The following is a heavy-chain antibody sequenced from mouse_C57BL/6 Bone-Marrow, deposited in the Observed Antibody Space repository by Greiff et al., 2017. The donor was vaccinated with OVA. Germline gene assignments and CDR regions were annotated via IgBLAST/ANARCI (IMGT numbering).Heavy chain of an antibody. D-gene: IGHD2-2*01. Sequence: EVQLVESGGDLVKPGGSLKLSCAASGFTFSSYGMSWVRQTPDKRLEWVATISSGGSYTYYPDSVKGRFTISRDNAKNTLYLQMSSLKSEDTAMYYCARHGDGYDEAMDYWGQGTSVTVSS. V-gene: IGHV5-6*01. CDR3: ARHGDGYDEAMDY. J-gene: IGHJ4*01. CDR2: ISSGGSYT. CDR1: GFTFSSYG.